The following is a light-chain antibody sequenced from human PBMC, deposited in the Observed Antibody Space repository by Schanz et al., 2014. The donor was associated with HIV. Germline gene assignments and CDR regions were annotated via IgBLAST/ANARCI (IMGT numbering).Light chain of an antibody. V-gene: IGKV3-15*01. CDR2: RAS. CDR1: QSVSTN. J-gene: IGKJ4*01. Sequence: EIVMTQSPATLSVSPGERATLSCRASQSVSTNLDWFQQKPGQAPRLLIYRASTRATGIPARFSGSGSGTDFTLTISSLEPEDFAVYYCQYFGNSGGTFGGGTKVEIK. CDR3: QYFGNSGGT.